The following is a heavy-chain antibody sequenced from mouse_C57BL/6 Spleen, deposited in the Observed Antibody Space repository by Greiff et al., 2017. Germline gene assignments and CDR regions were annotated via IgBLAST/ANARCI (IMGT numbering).Heavy chain of an antibody. CDR1: GFNIKDDY. Sequence: VQLQQSGAELVRPGASVKLSCTASGFNIKDDYMHWVKQRPEQGLEWIGWIDPENGDTEYASKFQGKATITADTSSNTAYLQLSSLTSEDTAVYYCTTGRLRREGSWAMDYWGQGTSVTVSS. CDR2: IDPENGDT. J-gene: IGHJ4*01. CDR3: TTGRLRREGSWAMDY. V-gene: IGHV14-4*01. D-gene: IGHD2-4*01.